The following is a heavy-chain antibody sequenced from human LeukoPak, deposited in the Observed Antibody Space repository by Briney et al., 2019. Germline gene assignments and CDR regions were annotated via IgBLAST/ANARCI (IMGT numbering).Heavy chain of an antibody. V-gene: IGHV4-34*01. J-gene: IGHJ6*03. CDR2: INHSGST. CDR1: GGSFSGYY. CDR3: ASSGYMDV. D-gene: IGHD6-25*01. Sequence: SETLSLTCAVYGGSFSGYYWSWIRQPPGKGLEWIGEINHSGSTNYNPSLKSRVTISVDTSKNQFSLKLSSVTAADPAVYYCASSGYMDVWGKGTTVTVSS.